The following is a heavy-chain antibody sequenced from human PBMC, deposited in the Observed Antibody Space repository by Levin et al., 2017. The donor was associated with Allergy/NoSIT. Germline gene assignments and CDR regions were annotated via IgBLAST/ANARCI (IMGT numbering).Heavy chain of an antibody. V-gene: IGHV3-33*01. CDR3: ARVSCGGDCNDAFDI. CDR1: GFTFSSYG. D-gene: IGHD2-21*02. CDR2: IWYDGSNK. Sequence: PGGSLRLSCAASGFTFSSYGMHWVRQAPGKGLEWVAVIWYDGSNKYYADSVKGRFTISRDNSKNTLYLQMNSLRAEDTAVYYCARVSCGGDCNDAFDIWGQGTMVTVSS. J-gene: IGHJ3*02.